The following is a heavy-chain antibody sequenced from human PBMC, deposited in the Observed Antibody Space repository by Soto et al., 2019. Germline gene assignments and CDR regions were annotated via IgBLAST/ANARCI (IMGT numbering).Heavy chain of an antibody. D-gene: IGHD6-19*01. CDR3: ARDSFGSGWYRYFDY. Sequence: ASEALCLPYAVSGGSISRSNWWRWVRQPPRKGLEWIGEIYHSGSTNYNPSLKSRVTISVDKSKNQFSLKLSSVTAADTAVYYCARDSFGSGWYRYFDYWGQGTLVTVSS. J-gene: IGHJ4*02. CDR2: IYHSGST. CDR1: GGSISRSNW. V-gene: IGHV4-4*02.